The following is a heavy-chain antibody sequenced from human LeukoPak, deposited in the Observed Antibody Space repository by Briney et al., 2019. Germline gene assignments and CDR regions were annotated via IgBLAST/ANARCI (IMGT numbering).Heavy chain of an antibody. CDR1: GYTFTGYW. CDR3: ARARDSNGNYYLRDAFDV. J-gene: IGHJ3*01. CDR2: ISPSGGST. D-gene: IGHD3-22*01. V-gene: IGHV1-46*01. Sequence: GASVKLSCKAFGYTFTGYWMHWVRQAPGQGPEWMGVISPSGGSTIYAQKFKGRVTLTRDMSTSTDYLELSSLRSEDTAVYYCARARDSNGNYYLRDAFDVWGQGTMVTVSS.